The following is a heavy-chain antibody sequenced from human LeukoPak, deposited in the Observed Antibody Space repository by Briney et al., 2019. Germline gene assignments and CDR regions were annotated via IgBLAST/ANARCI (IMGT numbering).Heavy chain of an antibody. CDR1: GFTFSSYS. CDR3: ARDKRLDEYSYGYYNWFDP. CDR2: ISSSSRYI. Sequence: GGSLRLSCAASGFTFSSYSMNWVRQAPGKGLEWVSSISSSSRYIDYADSLKGRFTISRDNAKNSLYLQMNSLRAEDTAVYYCARDKRLDEYSYGYYNWFDPWGQGTLVTVSS. J-gene: IGHJ5*02. D-gene: IGHD5-18*01. V-gene: IGHV3-21*01.